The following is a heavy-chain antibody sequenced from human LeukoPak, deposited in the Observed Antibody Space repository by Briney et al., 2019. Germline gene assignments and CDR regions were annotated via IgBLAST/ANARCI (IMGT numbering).Heavy chain of an antibody. Sequence: PSETLSLACTVSGGSISSSSYYLDWIRQPPGKGPELIASIYYSGSTYYNPSLKSRVTISVDTSKNQFSLKLSSVTAADTAVYYCARRRLQDYFDYWGQGTLVTVSS. D-gene: IGHD6-25*01. CDR3: ARRRLQDYFDY. CDR2: IYYSGST. CDR1: GGSISSSSYY. J-gene: IGHJ4*02. V-gene: IGHV4-39*01.